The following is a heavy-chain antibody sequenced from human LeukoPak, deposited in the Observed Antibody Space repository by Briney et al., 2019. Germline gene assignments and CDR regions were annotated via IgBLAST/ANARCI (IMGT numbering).Heavy chain of an antibody. V-gene: IGHV4-30-4*08. CDR2: IYYSGST. Sequence: KPSETLSLTCTVSGGSISSGDYYWSWIRQPPGKGLEWIGYIYYSGSTSYNPSLKSRVTILVDTSKNQFSLKLSSMTAADTAVYYCARDTNLRDSFDMWGQGTMVTVSS. D-gene: IGHD2-8*01. CDR1: GGSISSGDYY. CDR3: ARDTNLRDSFDM. J-gene: IGHJ3*02.